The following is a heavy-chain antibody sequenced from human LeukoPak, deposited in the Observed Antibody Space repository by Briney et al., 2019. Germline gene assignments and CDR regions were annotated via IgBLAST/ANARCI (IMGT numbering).Heavy chain of an antibody. D-gene: IGHD2-21*02. Sequence: GGSLKISCEGSGYSFSNYWIGWVRPMPGKGLEWMGIIYPGDYETRYGPSFQGLVTISVDKSISTAYLQWSSLKASDTAMYYCAIPPGYCGNDCSFDHWGQGTLVTVSS. CDR2: IYPGDYET. J-gene: IGHJ4*02. V-gene: IGHV5-51*01. CDR1: GYSFSNYW. CDR3: AIPPGYCGNDCSFDH.